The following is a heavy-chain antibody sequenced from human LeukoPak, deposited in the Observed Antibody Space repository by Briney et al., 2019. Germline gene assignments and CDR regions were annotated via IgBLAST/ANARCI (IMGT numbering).Heavy chain of an antibody. J-gene: IGHJ4*02. Sequence: GGSLRLSCAASGFTFSSYSMNWVRQAPGKGLEWLSYISSSSSTIYYADSVKGRFTISRDNAKNSLYLQMNSLRAEDTAVYYCARGSGSSWYGHYFDYWGQGTLVTVSS. CDR2: ISSSSSTI. D-gene: IGHD6-13*01. V-gene: IGHV3-48*01. CDR1: GFTFSSYS. CDR3: ARGSGSSWYGHYFDY.